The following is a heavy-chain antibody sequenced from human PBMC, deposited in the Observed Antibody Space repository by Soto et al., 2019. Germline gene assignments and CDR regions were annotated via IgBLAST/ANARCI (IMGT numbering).Heavy chain of an antibody. J-gene: IGHJ5*02. Sequence: QVQLQESGPGLVKPSETLSLTCTVSGGSISSYYWSWIRQPPGKGLEWIGYIYYSGRTNYNPSLMSRVTISVDTSKNQFSLKLSSVTAADTAVYYCAKERRIAAASWFDPWGQGTLGTVSS. CDR1: GGSISSYY. CDR2: IYYSGRT. V-gene: IGHV4-59*12. CDR3: AKERRIAAASWFDP. D-gene: IGHD6-13*01.